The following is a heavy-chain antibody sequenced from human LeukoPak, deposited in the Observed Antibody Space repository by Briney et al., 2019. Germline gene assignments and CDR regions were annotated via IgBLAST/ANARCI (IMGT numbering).Heavy chain of an antibody. V-gene: IGHV1-69*13. CDR1: GGTFSSYA. Sequence: ASVKVSCKASGGTFSSYAISWVRQAPGQGLEWMGGIIPIFGTANYAQKFQGRVTITADESTSTAYMELRSLRSDDTAVYYCARDGLGSSPGAFDIWGQGTMVTVSS. CDR2: IIPIFGTA. CDR3: ARDGLGSSPGAFDI. J-gene: IGHJ3*02. D-gene: IGHD6-6*01.